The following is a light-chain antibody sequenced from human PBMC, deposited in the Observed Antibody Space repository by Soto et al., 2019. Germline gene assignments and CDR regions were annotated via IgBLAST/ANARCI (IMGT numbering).Light chain of an antibody. CDR3: QQNYSPPPIT. CDR1: RNAAHF. J-gene: IGKJ5*01. CDR2: ATS. Sequence: DMQMTQSRSSLSASVGARVTSPGRASRNAAHFLNWYQQKPGKAPKLLSYATSSLHSGVPSRFSGSGFGTDFALTFSSLQTEDFATYYCQQNYSPPPITFGQGTRLEIK. V-gene: IGKV1-39*01.